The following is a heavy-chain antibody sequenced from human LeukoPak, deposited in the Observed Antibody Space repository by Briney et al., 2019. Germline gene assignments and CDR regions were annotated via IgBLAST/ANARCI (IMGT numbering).Heavy chain of an antibody. V-gene: IGHV3-64*01. CDR2: ISSNGGST. CDR1: GFTFSSYA. D-gene: IGHD3/OR15-3a*01. J-gene: IGHJ6*02. CDR3: ARGLFFDWLLVDV. Sequence: PGRSLRLSCAASGFTFSSYAMHWVRQAPGKGLEYVSAISSNGGSTYYANSVKGRFTISRDNSKNTLYLQMGSLRAEDMAVYYCARGLFFDWLLVDVWGQGTTVTVSS.